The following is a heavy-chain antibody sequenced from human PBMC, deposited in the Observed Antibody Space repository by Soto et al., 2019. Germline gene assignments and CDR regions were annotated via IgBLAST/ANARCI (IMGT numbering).Heavy chain of an antibody. V-gene: IGHV1-3*01. CDR3: ARDLSGWWLTKGHFGVDV. D-gene: IGHD6-19*01. CDR1: GYTFANYA. J-gene: IGHJ6*02. Sequence: QVRLVQSGTEVKKPGASVMVSCKATGYTFANYAIHWVRQAPGQDFEWMGWINAGNGNTRNSQKFQGRVTFPRDTSATTAHMEVGRLRFEDTAVYYCARDLSGWWLTKGHFGVDVWGQGTTVSVSS. CDR2: INAGNGNT.